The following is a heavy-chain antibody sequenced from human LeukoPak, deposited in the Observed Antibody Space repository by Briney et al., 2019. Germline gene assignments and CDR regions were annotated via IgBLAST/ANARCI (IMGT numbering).Heavy chain of an antibody. CDR1: GGTFSSYA. Sequence: GASVKVSCKASGGTFSSYAISWVRQAPGQGLEWMGGIIPIFGTANYAQKFQGRVTITTDESTSTDYMELSSLRSEDTAVYYCARNGDTNWNYVGGDNWFDPWGQGTLVTVSS. D-gene: IGHD1-7*01. CDR2: IIPIFGTA. J-gene: IGHJ5*02. CDR3: ARNGDTNWNYVGGDNWFDP. V-gene: IGHV1-69*05.